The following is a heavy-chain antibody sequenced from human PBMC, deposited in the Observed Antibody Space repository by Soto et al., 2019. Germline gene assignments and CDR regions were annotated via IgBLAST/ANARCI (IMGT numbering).Heavy chain of an antibody. CDR3: VSQDYNSSTDASFLVNGYFEL. J-gene: IGHJ2*01. V-gene: IGHV4-4*02. Sequence: QMQLQESGPGLVKPSGTLSLTCGVSGGSISSSKWWTWVRQPPGKGPEWIGEMYHSGSTNYNPSLKSRVTXTXAXSXXQFSLTLSSVTAADTAVYYCVSQDYNSSTDASFLVNGYFELWGRGILVTVSS. CDR2: MYHSGST. D-gene: IGHD6-6*01. CDR1: GGSISSSKW.